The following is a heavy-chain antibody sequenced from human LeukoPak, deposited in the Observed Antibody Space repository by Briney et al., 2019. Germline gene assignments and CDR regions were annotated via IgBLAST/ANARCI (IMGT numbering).Heavy chain of an antibody. CDR1: GFTVSSNY. Sequence: GGSLRLSCAASGFTVSSNYMSWVRQAPGKGLEWVSVIYSGGSTYYADSVKGRFTISRDNSKNTLYLQMNSLRAEGTAVYYCARPDGYNYFDYWGQGTLVTVSS. J-gene: IGHJ4*02. V-gene: IGHV3-53*01. CDR3: ARPDGYNYFDY. CDR2: IYSGGST. D-gene: IGHD5-24*01.